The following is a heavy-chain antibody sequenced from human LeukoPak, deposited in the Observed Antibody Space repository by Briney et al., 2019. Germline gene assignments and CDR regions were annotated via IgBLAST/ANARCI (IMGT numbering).Heavy chain of an antibody. Sequence: PPETLSLTCTVSGYSIRNGYNWGWIRLSPGKGLEWLGSIYQSGSTYDNPSLKSRVTLSIDTSKNQFSLNLRGVTAADSALYFCARAEINDYCRYWGQGIPVIVSS. CDR1: GYSIRNGYN. J-gene: IGHJ4*02. D-gene: IGHD4-11*01. CDR3: ARAEINDYCRY. CDR2: IYQSGST. V-gene: IGHV4-38-2*02.